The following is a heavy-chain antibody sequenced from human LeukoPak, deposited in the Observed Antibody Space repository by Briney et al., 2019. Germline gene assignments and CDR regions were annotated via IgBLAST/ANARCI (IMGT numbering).Heavy chain of an antibody. Sequence: GSLRLSCAASGFTFSSYSMNWVRQAPGKGLEWVSSISSSSSYIYYADSVKGRFTISRDNAKNSLYLQMNSLRAEDTAVYYCARDPPSYYDSGAFDYWGQGTLVTASS. J-gene: IGHJ4*02. CDR1: GFTFSSYS. CDR2: ISSSSSYI. D-gene: IGHD3-22*01. V-gene: IGHV3-21*01. CDR3: ARDPPSYYDSGAFDY.